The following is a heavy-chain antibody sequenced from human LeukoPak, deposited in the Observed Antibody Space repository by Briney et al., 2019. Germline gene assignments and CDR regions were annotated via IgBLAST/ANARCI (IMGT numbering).Heavy chain of an antibody. CDR1: QFTFSSYN. J-gene: IGHJ4*02. D-gene: IGHD4-23*01. CDR3: AKGGVTPGSIDY. Sequence: RAGGSLRLSCAASQFTFSSYNMNWVRQAPGKGLEWVSSISATGRYIYYADSVKGRFTVSRDNAKNSLSLQMSGLRAEDTAVYYCAKGGVTPGSIDYWGQGTLVTVSS. CDR2: ISATGRYI. V-gene: IGHV3-21*01.